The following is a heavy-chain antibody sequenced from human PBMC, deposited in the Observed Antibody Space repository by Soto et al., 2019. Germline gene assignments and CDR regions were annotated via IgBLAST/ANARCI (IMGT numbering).Heavy chain of an antibody. D-gene: IGHD3-22*01. CDR2: ISYDGSNK. V-gene: IGHV3-30*18. CDR3: AKVPLFYYDSCGYYDFVAY. CDR1: GFTFSNYG. Sequence: GGSLRLSCAASGFTFSNYGMHWVRQAPGKGLEWVAIISYDGSNKYYGDSVKGRFTISRDNSKDTLYLQMNSLRAEDTAVYYCAKVPLFYYDSCGYYDFVAYWGQGTLVTVSS. J-gene: IGHJ4*02.